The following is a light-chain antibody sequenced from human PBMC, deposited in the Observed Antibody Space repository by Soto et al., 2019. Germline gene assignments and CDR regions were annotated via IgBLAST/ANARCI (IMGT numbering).Light chain of an antibody. Sequence: ETVLTQSPGTLSLSPGERATLSCRASQSVSSSSLAWYQQKPGQAPRLLIYGASSRASGIPDRFSGSGSGTDFTLTISRLEPEDFAVYYCQLYGGSPPSWTFGQGTKVEIK. CDR3: QLYGGSPPSWT. V-gene: IGKV3-20*01. J-gene: IGKJ1*01. CDR2: GAS. CDR1: QSVSSSS.